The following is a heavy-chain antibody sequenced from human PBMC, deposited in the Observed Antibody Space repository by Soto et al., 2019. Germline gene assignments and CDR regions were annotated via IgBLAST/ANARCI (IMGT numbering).Heavy chain of an antibody. V-gene: IGHV1-2*04. CDR3: AREDSSGWYHYYGMDV. CDR2: INPNSGGT. CDR1: GYTFTGYY. J-gene: IGHJ6*02. Sequence: ASVKVSCKASGYTFTGYYMHWVRQAPGQGLEWMGWINPNSGGTNYAQKFQGWVTMTRDTSISTAYMELSRLRSDDTAVYYCAREDSSGWYHYYGMDVWGQGITVTVSS. D-gene: IGHD6-19*01.